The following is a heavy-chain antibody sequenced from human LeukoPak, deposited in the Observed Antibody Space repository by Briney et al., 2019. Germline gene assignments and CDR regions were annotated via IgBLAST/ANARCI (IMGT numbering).Heavy chain of an antibody. Sequence: PGGSLRLSCAASGFTFDDYGMSWVRQAPGKGLEWVSGINWNGGSIGYADSVKGRFTISRDNAKNSLYLQMNSLRAEDTALYYCAKGAASRGYTYVANWGQGTLVTVSS. D-gene: IGHD5-18*01. V-gene: IGHV3-20*04. J-gene: IGHJ4*02. CDR3: AKGAASRGYTYVAN. CDR2: INWNGGSI. CDR1: GFTFDDYG.